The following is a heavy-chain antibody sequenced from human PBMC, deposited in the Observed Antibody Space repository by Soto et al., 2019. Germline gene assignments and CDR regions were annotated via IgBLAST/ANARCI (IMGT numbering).Heavy chain of an antibody. CDR2: ISENGDRQ. Sequence: PVGSLRLSCTASGPTFTSSSFHWVRQAPGKGLEWVAVISENGDRQYSTESVRGRFLISRDSSKNTVYLQMNSLRPEDTGVYFCARRLATTVSALGYWGQGALVTVSS. CDR1: GPTFTSSS. V-gene: IGHV3-30-3*01. CDR3: ARRLATTVSALGY. J-gene: IGHJ4*02. D-gene: IGHD4-17*01.